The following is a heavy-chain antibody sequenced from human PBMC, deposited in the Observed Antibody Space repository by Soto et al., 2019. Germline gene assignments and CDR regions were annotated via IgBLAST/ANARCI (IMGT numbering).Heavy chain of an antibody. V-gene: IGHV4-34*01. J-gene: IGHJ6*03. CDR1: GGSFSGYY. Sequence: PSETLSLTCAVYGGSFSGYYWSWIRQPPGKGLEWIGEINHSGSTNYNPSLKSRVTISVDTSKNQFSLKLSSVTAADTAVYYCAGAGNVVVPAATYPSYYYYYMDVWGKGTTVTVSS. CDR2: INHSGST. D-gene: IGHD2-2*01. CDR3: AGAGNVVVPAATYPSYYYYYMDV.